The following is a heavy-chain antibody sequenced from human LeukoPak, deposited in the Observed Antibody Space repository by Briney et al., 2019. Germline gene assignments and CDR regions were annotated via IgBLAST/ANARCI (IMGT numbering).Heavy chain of an antibody. J-gene: IGHJ4*02. D-gene: IGHD3-10*01. V-gene: IGHV3-30*18. CDR3: AKGTRFGEFRIRD. CDR1: GFTFSSYG. Sequence: QPGGPLRLSCAASGFTFSSYGMHWVRQAPGKGLEWVAVISYDGSNKYYADSVKGRFTISRDNSKNTLYLQMNSLRAEDTAVYYCAKGTRFGEFRIRDWGQGTLVTVSS. CDR2: ISYDGSNK.